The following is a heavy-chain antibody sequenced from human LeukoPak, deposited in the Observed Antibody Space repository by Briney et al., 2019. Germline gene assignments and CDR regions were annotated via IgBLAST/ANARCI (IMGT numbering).Heavy chain of an antibody. CDR3: ARSNGGLRYFDWFRDKYFDY. V-gene: IGHV1-2*04. Sequence: ASVKVSCKASGYTFTGYYMHWVRQAPGQGLEWMGWINPNSGGTNYAQKFQGWVTMTRDTSISTAYMELSRLRSDDTAVYYCARSNGGLRYFDWFRDKYFDYWGQVTLVTVSS. CDR1: GYTFTGYY. CDR2: INPNSGGT. D-gene: IGHD3-9*01. J-gene: IGHJ4*02.